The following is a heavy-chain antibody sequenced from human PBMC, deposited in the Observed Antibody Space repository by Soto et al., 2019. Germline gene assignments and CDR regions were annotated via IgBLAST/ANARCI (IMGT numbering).Heavy chain of an antibody. CDR2: IYPADSDT. J-gene: IGHJ4*02. CDR3: ASSRPRDVDPTMVSFDT. Sequence: GESLKISCEGYGYSFDTYWIGWVRQMPGKGLEWMGIIYPADSDTRYSPSFEGQVIISADKSISTAYIQWSSLKASDTAVYFCASSRPRDVDPTMVSFDTWGQGTLVTVSS. V-gene: IGHV5-51*01. CDR1: GYSFDTYW. D-gene: IGHD5-18*01.